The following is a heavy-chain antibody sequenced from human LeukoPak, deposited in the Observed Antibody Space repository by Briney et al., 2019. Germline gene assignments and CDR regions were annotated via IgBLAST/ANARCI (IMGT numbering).Heavy chain of an antibody. CDR2: ISSNGIST. J-gene: IGHJ4*02. CDR3: ARKYSSGWSPFDY. D-gene: IGHD6-19*01. CDR1: GFSLSSHG. V-gene: IGHV3-64*01. Sequence: GGSLRLSCVVSGFSLSSHGMHWVRQAPGKGLEDVSAISSNGISTFYANSVKGRFTVSRDDSKNTVYLQMGSLRAEDTAVYYCARKYSSGWSPFDYWGQGTLVTVSS.